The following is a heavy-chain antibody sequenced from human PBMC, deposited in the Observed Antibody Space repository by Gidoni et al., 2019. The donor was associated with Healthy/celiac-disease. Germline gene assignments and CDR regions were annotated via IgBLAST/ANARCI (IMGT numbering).Heavy chain of an antibody. CDR2: MNPNSGNT. V-gene: IGHV1-8*01. D-gene: IGHD3-22*01. Sequence: QVQLVQSGAEVKQPGASVQVSCKASGYTFTSYDINWVRQATGHGLEWMGWMNPNSGNTGYAQKFQGRVTMTRNTYISTAYMELSSLRSEDTAVYYCARENYYDSSGYSTSPGFDPWGQGTLVTVSS. CDR3: ARENYYDSSGYSTSPGFDP. CDR1: GYTFTSYD. J-gene: IGHJ5*02.